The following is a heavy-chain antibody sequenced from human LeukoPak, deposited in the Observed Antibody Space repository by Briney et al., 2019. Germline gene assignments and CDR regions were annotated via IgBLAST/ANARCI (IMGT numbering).Heavy chain of an antibody. CDR1: GGSISSYY. Sequence: KTSETLSLTCTVSGGSISSYYWSWIRQPPRKGLEWIGYIYYSGSTNYNPSLKSRVTISVDTSKNQFSLKLSSVTAADTAVYYCARLRTGDPYDILTGYYPNWFDPWGQGTLVTVSS. CDR3: ARLRTGDPYDILTGYYPNWFDP. J-gene: IGHJ5*02. V-gene: IGHV4-59*08. D-gene: IGHD3-9*01. CDR2: IYYSGST.